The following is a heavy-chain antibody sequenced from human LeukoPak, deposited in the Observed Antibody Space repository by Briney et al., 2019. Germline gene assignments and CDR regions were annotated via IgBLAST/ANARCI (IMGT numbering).Heavy chain of an antibody. CDR1: GYPSSDFY. CDR2: INPNSGGT. Sequence: ASVRVSCKASGYPSSDFYIHWVRQAPGQGLEWMGWINPNSGGTNYAQKFQGRVTMTRDTSISTAYMELSRLGSDDTAVYYCAREGGNCSSTSCYLDYWGQGTLVTVSS. V-gene: IGHV1-2*02. J-gene: IGHJ4*02. D-gene: IGHD2-2*01. CDR3: AREGGNCSSTSCYLDY.